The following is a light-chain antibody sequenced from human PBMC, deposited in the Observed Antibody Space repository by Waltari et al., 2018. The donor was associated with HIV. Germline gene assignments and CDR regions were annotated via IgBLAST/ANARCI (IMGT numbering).Light chain of an antibody. CDR1: SSDVGVDNF. CDR3: CSYAGSYPVV. J-gene: IGLJ2*01. CDR2: DVS. V-gene: IGLV2-11*01. Sequence: QSALTQPRPVSGSPGQSVTISCTGTSSDVGVDNFVSWYQQHPGKAPKLMIYDVSKRPSGVPDRFSGSKSGNTASLTISGLQAEDEADYYCCSYAGSYPVVFGGGTKLTVL.